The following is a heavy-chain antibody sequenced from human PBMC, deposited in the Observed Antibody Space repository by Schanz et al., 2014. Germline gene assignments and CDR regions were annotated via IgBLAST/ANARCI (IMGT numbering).Heavy chain of an antibody. CDR3: ARAGQDYSDSSGYATYDFGN. D-gene: IGHD3-22*01. V-gene: IGHV1-69*09. CDR1: GYTFTDYH. CDR2: IIPILDIT. J-gene: IGHJ4*02. Sequence: QVQLVESGAEVKKLGASVKVSCKASGYTFTDYHIHWVRQAPGQGLEWMGTIIPILDITNYAQKFQGRVTITADKSTSTAYMELSNLRSEDTAVYYCARAGQDYSDSSGYATYDFGNWGQGTLVTVSS.